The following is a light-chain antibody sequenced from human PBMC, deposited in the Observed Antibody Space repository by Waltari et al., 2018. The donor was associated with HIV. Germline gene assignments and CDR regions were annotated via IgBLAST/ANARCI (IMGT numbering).Light chain of an antibody. CDR3: FSFGKNRV. Sequence: QSALTQPSSVSGSPGQSITISCNGTTTDVGSYDFVSWYQHHPGQAPKVIIYNVNKRPSGTSARFAGSKSGSTASLTISGLQPDDEADYYCFSFGKNRVFGGGTKVTVL. V-gene: IGLV2-23*02. CDR1: TTDVGSYDF. J-gene: IGLJ2*01. CDR2: NVN.